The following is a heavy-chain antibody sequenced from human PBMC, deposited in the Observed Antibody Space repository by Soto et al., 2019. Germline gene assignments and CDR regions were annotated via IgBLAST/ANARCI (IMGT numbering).Heavy chain of an antibody. CDR3: ARTGDSGVTYYMDV. Sequence: QVPLMQSGAEVKKPGASVKVSCKASGYTFTSYDINWVRQATGQGLEWMGWMNPNSGNTGYAQKFQGRVTMTRNTSISTAYMELSSLRSEDTAVYYCARTGDSGVTYYMDVWGKGTTVTVSS. V-gene: IGHV1-8*01. CDR1: GYTFTSYD. D-gene: IGHD5-18*01. J-gene: IGHJ6*03. CDR2: MNPNSGNT.